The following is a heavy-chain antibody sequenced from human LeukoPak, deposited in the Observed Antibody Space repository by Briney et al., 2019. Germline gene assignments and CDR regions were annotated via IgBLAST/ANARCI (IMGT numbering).Heavy chain of an antibody. D-gene: IGHD6-13*01. CDR2: VSASGDRT. Sequence: PGGSLRLSCAASGFIVSSNYMTWVRQAPGEGLECVSVVSASGDRTYYADSVKGRFTISRDNSKNTLYLQMNSLRAEDTAVYYCAKRVHSASWYAAFDYWGQGTLVTVSS. J-gene: IGHJ4*02. V-gene: IGHV3-53*01. CDR1: GFIVSSNY. CDR3: AKRVHSASWYAAFDY.